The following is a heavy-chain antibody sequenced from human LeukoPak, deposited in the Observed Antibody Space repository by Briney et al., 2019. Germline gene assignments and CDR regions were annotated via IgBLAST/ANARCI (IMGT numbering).Heavy chain of an antibody. CDR2: VSTNGGMT. J-gene: IGHJ4*02. Sequence: AGGSLRLSCTASGFTFSSYAMSWVRQAPGRGLEWVSYVSTNGGMTSYADSVKGRFTISRDKSQYMVYLQMNGLRHDDTAIYYCARGRSIVLPPTTGLFDYWGQGTVVTVSS. D-gene: IGHD6-6*01. V-gene: IGHV3-23*01. CDR1: GFTFSSYA. CDR3: ARGRSIVLPPTTGLFDY.